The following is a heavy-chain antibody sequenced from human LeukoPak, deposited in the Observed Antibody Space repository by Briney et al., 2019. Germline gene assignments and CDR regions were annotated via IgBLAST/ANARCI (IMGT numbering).Heavy chain of an antibody. CDR3: ARVLGSISH. V-gene: IGHV1-8*01. J-gene: IGHJ4*02. CDR1: GYTFITCD. CDR2: MNPNSGNT. Sequence: GASVKSSCKASGYTFITCDINWGRQATGQGLDWIGWMNPNSGNTGFAHKFQGRVTMTRDTSINTAYMELSSLRSEDTAVYYCARVLGSISHWGQRTLVTVSS. D-gene: IGHD1-1*01.